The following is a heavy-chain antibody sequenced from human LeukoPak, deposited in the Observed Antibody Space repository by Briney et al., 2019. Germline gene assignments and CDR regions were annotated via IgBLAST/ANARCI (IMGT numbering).Heavy chain of an antibody. CDR2: IYYSGST. CDR1: GYSISSGYH. Sequence: PSETLSLTCVVSGYSISSGYHWGWIRQPPGKGLEWIGSIYYSGSTYYNPSLKSRVTISVDTSKNQFSLKLSSVTAADTAVYYCARQLRIAVAGTWFDPWGQGTLVTVSS. D-gene: IGHD6-19*01. J-gene: IGHJ5*02. CDR3: ARQLRIAVAGTWFDP. V-gene: IGHV4-38-2*01.